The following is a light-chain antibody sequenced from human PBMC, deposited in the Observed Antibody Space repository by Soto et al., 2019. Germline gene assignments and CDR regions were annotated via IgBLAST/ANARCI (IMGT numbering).Light chain of an antibody. J-gene: IGKJ5*01. CDR2: DAS. CDR1: QIVKNRY. V-gene: IGKV3D-20*01. Sequence: EIVLTQSPATLWLSPGEIATLSCGASQIVKNRYVAWYQQKPGLAPRLLIYDASTRATGIPDRFSGSGSGTDFTLTINRVEPEDFAVYYCQHYYDTPGTFGQGTRLEIK. CDR3: QHYYDTPGT.